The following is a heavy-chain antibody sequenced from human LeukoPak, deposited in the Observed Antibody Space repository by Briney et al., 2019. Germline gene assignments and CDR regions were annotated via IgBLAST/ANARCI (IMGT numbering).Heavy chain of an antibody. CDR1: GGSISSYY. CDR3: AKATGYCSSTSCYPDWYFDL. Sequence: PSETLSLTCTVSGGSISSYYWSWIRQPAGKGLEWIGRIYTSGSTNYNPSLKSRVTMSVDTSKNQFSLKLSSVTAADTAVYYCAKATGYCSSTSCYPDWYFDLWGRGTLVTVSS. V-gene: IGHV4-4*07. CDR2: IYTSGST. J-gene: IGHJ2*01. D-gene: IGHD2-2*01.